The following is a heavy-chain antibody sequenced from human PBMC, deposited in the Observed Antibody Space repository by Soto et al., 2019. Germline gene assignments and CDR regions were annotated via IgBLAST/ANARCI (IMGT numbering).Heavy chain of an antibody. CDR3: ARSQGSSTSLEIYYYYYYGMDV. J-gene: IGHJ6*02. D-gene: IGHD2-2*01. V-gene: IGHV1-69*01. CDR2: IIPISGTA. CDR1: GGPFSSYA. Sequence: QVQLVQSGAEVKKPGSSVKVSCKASGGPFSSYAISWVRQAPGQGLEWMGGIIPISGTANYAQKFQGRVTITADESTSTAYMELGSLRSEDTAVYYCARSQGSSTSLEIYYYYYYGMDVWGQGTTVTVSS.